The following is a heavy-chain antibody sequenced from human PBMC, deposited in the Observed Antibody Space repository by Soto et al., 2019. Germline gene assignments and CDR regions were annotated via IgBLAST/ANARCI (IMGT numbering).Heavy chain of an antibody. CDR3: ARVLRGYYDSSGSARMDV. J-gene: IGHJ6*02. V-gene: IGHV4-30-4*01. Sequence: QVQLQESGPGLVKPSQTLSLTCTVSGGSISSGDYYWSWIRQPPGKGLEWIGYIYYSGSTYYNPSLKSRVTISVDTSKNQFSLKLSSVTAADTAVYYCARVLRGYYDSSGSARMDVWGQGTTVTVSS. D-gene: IGHD3-22*01. CDR2: IYYSGST. CDR1: GGSISSGDYY.